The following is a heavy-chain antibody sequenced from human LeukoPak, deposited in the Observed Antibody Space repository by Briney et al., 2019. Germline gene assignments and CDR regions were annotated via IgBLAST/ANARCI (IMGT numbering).Heavy chain of an antibody. V-gene: IGHV4-61*08. J-gene: IGHJ4*02. D-gene: IGHD3-3*01. CDR1: GGSISSGGYC. CDR2: IYTSGST. CDR3: ARSEWYIALDY. Sequence: SETLSLTCAVSGGSISSGGYCWSWIRQPPGKGLEWIGYIYTSGSTNYNPSLKSRVTISVDTSKNQFSLKLSSVTAADTAVYYCARSEWYIALDYWGQGTLVTVSS.